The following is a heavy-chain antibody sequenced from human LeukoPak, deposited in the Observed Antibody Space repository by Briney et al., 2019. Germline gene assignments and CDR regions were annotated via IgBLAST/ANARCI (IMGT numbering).Heavy chain of an antibody. CDR2: MSYSGHT. J-gene: IGHJ3*02. D-gene: IGHD5-24*01. CDR1: GFTFSSYS. Sequence: GSLRLSCAASGFTFSSYSMNWVRQPPGKGLEWIVSMSYSGHTYYNPSLKSRVTTSIDTSKNQLSLNLKSVTAADTAVYYCAREDAEQMDNSFDIWGQGTMVTVSS. V-gene: IGHV4-39*07. CDR3: AREDAEQMDNSFDI.